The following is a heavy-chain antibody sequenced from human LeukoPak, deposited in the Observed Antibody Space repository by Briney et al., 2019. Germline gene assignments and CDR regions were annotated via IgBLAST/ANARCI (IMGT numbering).Heavy chain of an antibody. V-gene: IGHV3-23*01. D-gene: IGHD1-26*01. CDR1: GFTFSSYA. J-gene: IGHJ4*02. CDR3: AREGWQKIDY. CDR2: ISGSGGNT. Sequence: PGGSLRLSCATSGFTFSSYAMSWVRQAPGKGLEWVSSISGSGGNTYYADSVKGRFTISRDYSKNTLYLQMNSLRAEDTAVYYCAREGWQKIDYWGQGTLVTVSS.